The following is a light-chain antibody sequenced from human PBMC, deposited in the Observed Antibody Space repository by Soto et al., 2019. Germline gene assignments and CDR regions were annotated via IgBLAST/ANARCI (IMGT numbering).Light chain of an antibody. J-gene: IGLJ1*01. CDR2: EVS. Sequence: QSALAQPPSASGSPGQSVTISCTGTSSDVGGYNYVSWYQQHPGKAPKLMIYEVSKRPSGVPDRFSGSKSGNTASLTVSGLQAEDEADYYCSSYEGSYNFVFGTGTEVTVL. V-gene: IGLV2-8*01. CDR3: SSYEGSYNFV. CDR1: SSDVGGYNY.